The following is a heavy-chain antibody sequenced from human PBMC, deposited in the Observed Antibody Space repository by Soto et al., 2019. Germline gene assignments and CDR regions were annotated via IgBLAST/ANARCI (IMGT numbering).Heavy chain of an antibody. Sequence: GGSLRLSCAASGFTFSSYSVNWVRPAPGKGLEWVSYISSGSSTIYYADSVKGRFTISRDNAKNSLYLQMNSLRAEDTAVYYCAREYDFWSGPPYYMDVWGKGTTVTVSS. V-gene: IGHV3-48*01. CDR2: ISSGSSTI. J-gene: IGHJ6*03. CDR1: GFTFSSYS. CDR3: AREYDFWSGPPYYMDV. D-gene: IGHD3-3*01.